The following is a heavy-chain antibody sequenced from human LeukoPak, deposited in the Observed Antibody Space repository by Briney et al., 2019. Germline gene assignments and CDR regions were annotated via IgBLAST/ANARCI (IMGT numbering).Heavy chain of an antibody. Sequence: GGSLRLSCAASGFTFSSSAMSWVRQVPGKGLEWVSGISVSGGSTYYADSVKGRFTISRDNSKNTLYLQMNSLRAEDTAVYYCALNGREVPSGAFDIWGQGTMVTVSS. J-gene: IGHJ3*02. D-gene: IGHD3-16*02. CDR1: GFTFSSSA. CDR3: ALNGREVPSGAFDI. CDR2: ISVSGGST. V-gene: IGHV3-23*01.